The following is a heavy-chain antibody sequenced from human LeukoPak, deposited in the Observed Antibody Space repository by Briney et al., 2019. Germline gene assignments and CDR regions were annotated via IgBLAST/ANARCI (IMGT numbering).Heavy chain of an antibody. D-gene: IGHD5-18*01. J-gene: IGHJ3*01. V-gene: IGHV3-21*01. CDR2: SSSSSSYI. Sequence: GGAPRLSFSASGFPFNSYSMKLGRPAPGKGVGGVSSSSSSSSYIYYADSVKGRFTISRDNAKNSLYLQMNSLRAEGTAVYYCAREVADTNAFDLWGQGTMVTVSS. CDR3: AREVADTNAFDL. CDR1: GFPFNSYS.